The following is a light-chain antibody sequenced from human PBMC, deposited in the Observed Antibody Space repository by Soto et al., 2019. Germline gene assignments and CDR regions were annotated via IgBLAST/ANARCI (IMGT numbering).Light chain of an antibody. CDR1: SSDVGSYNR. Sequence: QSALSQARSVSRSPGQSVTISCTGTSSDVGSYNRVSWYQQPPGTAPQLMIYEVSNRPSGVPDRFSGSKSGNTASLTISGLQAEDEADYYCTSYTSSSTYVFGTGTKVTV. J-gene: IGLJ1*01. V-gene: IGLV2-18*02. CDR2: EVS. CDR3: TSYTSSSTYV.